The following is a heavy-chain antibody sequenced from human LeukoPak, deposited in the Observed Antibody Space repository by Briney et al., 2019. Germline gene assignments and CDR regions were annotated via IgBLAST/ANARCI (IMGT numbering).Heavy chain of an antibody. D-gene: IGHD5-12*01. CDR2: INHSGST. CDR1: GGSFSGYY. V-gene: IGHV4-34*01. CDR3: ARGRWLRLAYYYGMDV. Sequence: SSETLSLTCAVYGGSFSGYYWSWIRQPPGKGLEWIGEINHSGSTNYNPSLKSRVTISVDTSKSQFSLKLSSVTAADTAVYYCARGRWLRLAYYYGMDVWGKGTTVTVPS. J-gene: IGHJ6*04.